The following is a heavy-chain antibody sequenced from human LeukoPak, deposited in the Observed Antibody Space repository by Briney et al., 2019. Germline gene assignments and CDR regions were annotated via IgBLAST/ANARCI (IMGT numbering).Heavy chain of an antibody. CDR1: GGSISSYY. D-gene: IGHD1-14*01. V-gene: IGHV4-4*07. J-gene: IGHJ4*02. CDR2: IYTSGST. Sequence: SETLSLTCTVSGGSISSYYWSWIRQPAGKGLEWIGRIYTSGSTNYNPSLKSRVTMSVDTSKNQFSLKLSSVTAADTAVYYCARDSATGGSMGLAFRFDYWGQGTLVTVSS. CDR3: ARDSATGGSMGLAFRFDY.